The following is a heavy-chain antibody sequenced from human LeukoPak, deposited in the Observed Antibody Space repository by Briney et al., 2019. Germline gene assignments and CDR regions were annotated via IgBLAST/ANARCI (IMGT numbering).Heavy chain of an antibody. CDR2: ISSSSSYI. V-gene: IGHV3-21*01. CDR1: GFTFSSYS. D-gene: IGHD1-26*01. Sequence: KPGGSLRLSCAASGFTFSSYSMNWVRQAPGKGLEWVSSISSSSSYIYYADSVKGRFTISRDNAKNSLYLQMNSLRAEDTAVYYCARKGGSGSYYGFDYWGQGTLVTVSS. CDR3: ARKGGSGSYYGFDY. J-gene: IGHJ4*02.